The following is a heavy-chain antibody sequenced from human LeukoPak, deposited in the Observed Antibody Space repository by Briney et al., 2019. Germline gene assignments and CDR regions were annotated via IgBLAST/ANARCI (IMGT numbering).Heavy chain of an antibody. V-gene: IGHV3-30*04. J-gene: IGHJ4*02. CDR3: ARDLTPGAPDYFDY. CDR2: IAHDETNR. D-gene: IGHD2-2*01. Sequence: PGWSLTLSCAASGFTFGSYAMHWVRQPPGKGLEWVAVIAHDETNRFYADSVKGRFTISRDNSMNTLYLRMDSLRPEDTAAYFCARDLTPGAPDYFDYWGQGTLVTVSS. CDR1: GFTFGSYA.